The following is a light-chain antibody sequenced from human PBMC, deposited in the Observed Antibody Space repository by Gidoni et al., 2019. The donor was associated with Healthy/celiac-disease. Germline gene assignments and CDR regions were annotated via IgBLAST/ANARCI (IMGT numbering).Light chain of an antibody. V-gene: IGLV2-14*01. J-gene: IGLJ3*02. CDR2: EVS. Sequence: QSALTQPASVSGSPGQSITISCTGTSSDVGGYNDVSWYQQHPGKAPKLMIYEVSNRPSGVSNRFAGSKSGNTASLTISGLQAEDEADYYCSSYTSSSTPEVFGGGTKLTVL. CDR3: SSYTSSSTPEV. CDR1: SSDVGGYND.